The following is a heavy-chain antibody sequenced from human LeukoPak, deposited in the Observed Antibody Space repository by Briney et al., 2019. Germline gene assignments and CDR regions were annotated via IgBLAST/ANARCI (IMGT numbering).Heavy chain of an antibody. CDR2: IIPILGIA. CDR1: GGTLSSYT. V-gene: IGHV1-69*02. J-gene: IGHJ4*02. D-gene: IGHD2-15*01. Sequence: GASVKVSCKASGGTLSSYTISWVRQAPGQGLEWMGRIIPILGIANYAQKFQGRVTITADKSTSTAYMELSSLRSEDTAVYYCARDCSGGSCQPGYWGQGTLVTVSS. CDR3: ARDCSGGSCQPGY.